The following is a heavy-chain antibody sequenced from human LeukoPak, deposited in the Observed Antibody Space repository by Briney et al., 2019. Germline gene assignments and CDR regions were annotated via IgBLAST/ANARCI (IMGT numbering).Heavy chain of an antibody. D-gene: IGHD2-15*01. Sequence: GRSLRLSCAASGFTFSSYGMHWVRQAPGKGLEWVAVISYDGSNKYYADSVKGRFTISRDNSKNTLYLQMNSLRAEDTAVYYCAKDIRDIYTEGYFNYWGQGTLVTVSS. V-gene: IGHV3-30*18. CDR3: AKDIRDIYTEGYFNY. CDR1: GFTFSSYG. J-gene: IGHJ4*02. CDR2: ISYDGSNK.